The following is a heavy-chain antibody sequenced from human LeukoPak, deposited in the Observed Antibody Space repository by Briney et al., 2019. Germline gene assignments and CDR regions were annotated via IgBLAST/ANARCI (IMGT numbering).Heavy chain of an antibody. Sequence: ASVKVSCKASGYTFTGYYMHWVRQAPGQGLEWMGWINPNSGGTNYAQKFQGRVTMTRDTSISTAYMELSRLRSDDTAVYYCARSYDFWSGHDAFDIWGQGTMVTVSS. J-gene: IGHJ3*02. CDR3: ARSYDFWSGHDAFDI. CDR2: INPNSGGT. D-gene: IGHD3-3*01. V-gene: IGHV1-2*02. CDR1: GYTFTGYY.